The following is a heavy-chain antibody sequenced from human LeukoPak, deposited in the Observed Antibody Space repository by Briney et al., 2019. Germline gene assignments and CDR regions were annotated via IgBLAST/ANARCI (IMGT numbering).Heavy chain of an antibody. Sequence: ASVKVSCEASGYTLSDYYIYWVRQAPGQGLDWLGWLNPNSGGTNYAQKFQGRVTRTRDTSISTTYMELSTLTSDDTAIYYCPRGHRIINGLDVWGQGTTVIVSS. CDR1: GYTLSDYY. CDR2: LNPNSGGT. V-gene: IGHV1-2*02. CDR3: PRGHRIINGLDV. J-gene: IGHJ6*02.